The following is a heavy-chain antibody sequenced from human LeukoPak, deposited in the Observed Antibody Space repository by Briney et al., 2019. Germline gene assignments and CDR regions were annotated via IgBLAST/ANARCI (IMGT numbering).Heavy chain of an antibody. D-gene: IGHD2-15*01. CDR1: GGSISSYY. J-gene: IGHJ3*02. V-gene: IGHV3-9*01. Sequence: LSLTCTVSGGSISSYYWSWVRQAPGKGLEWVSGISWNSGSIGYADSVKGRFTISRDNAKNSLYLQMNSLRAEDTALYYCAKDRTVVPEDAFDIWGQGTVVTVSS. CDR2: ISWNSGSI. CDR3: AKDRTVVPEDAFDI.